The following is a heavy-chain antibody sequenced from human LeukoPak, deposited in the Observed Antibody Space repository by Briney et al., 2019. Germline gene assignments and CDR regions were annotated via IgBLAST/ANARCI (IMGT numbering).Heavy chain of an antibody. Sequence: ASVKVSCKASEYTFTSYYMHWVRQAPGQGLEWVGVINPSGGSTSYAQKFQGRVTMTRDTSTSTVYMELSSLTSEDTAVYYRARGQEWDSWIVDFWGQGTLVTVSS. V-gene: IGHV1-46*01. CDR3: ARGQEWDSWIVDF. J-gene: IGHJ4*02. CDR2: INPSGGST. CDR1: EYTFTSYY. D-gene: IGHD1-26*01.